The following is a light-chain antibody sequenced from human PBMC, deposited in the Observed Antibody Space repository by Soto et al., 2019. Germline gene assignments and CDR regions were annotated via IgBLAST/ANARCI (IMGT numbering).Light chain of an antibody. CDR2: DAS. J-gene: IGKJ1*01. Sequence: DIQMTHSPSALSASVGDRATITCRASQSISSWLAWYQQKPGKAPKLLIYDASTLQSGVPSMYSGSGSGTEFTLTISNLQPDDFATYYCQQYESYSPWKFGQGTKVDIK. CDR1: QSISSW. CDR3: QQYESYSPWK. V-gene: IGKV1-5*01.